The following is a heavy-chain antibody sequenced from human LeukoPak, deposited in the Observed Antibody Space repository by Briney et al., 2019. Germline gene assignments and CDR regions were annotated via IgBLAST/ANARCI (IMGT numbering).Heavy chain of an antibody. CDR3: AKAVAGTVWIDY. CDR2: IRYDGSNK. Sequence: PGGSLRLSCAASGFTFSGYGMHWVRQAPGKGLEWVAFIRYDGSNKYYADSVKGRFTISRDNSKNTLYLQMNSLRAEDTAVYYCAKAVAGTVWIDYWGQGTLVTVSS. J-gene: IGHJ4*02. D-gene: IGHD6-19*01. CDR1: GFTFSGYG. V-gene: IGHV3-30*02.